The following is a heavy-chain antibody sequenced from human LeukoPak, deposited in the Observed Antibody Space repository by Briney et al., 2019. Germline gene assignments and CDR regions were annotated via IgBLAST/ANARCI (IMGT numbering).Heavy chain of an antibody. D-gene: IGHD3-10*01. CDR2: INPNSGGT. J-gene: IGHJ4*02. CDR3: ARGPHYGSGSYYDY. V-gene: IGHV1-2*02. CDR1: GYTFTGYY. Sequence: ASVKVSCKASGYTFTGYYMHWVRQAPGQGLEWMGWINPNSGGTNYAQKFQGGVTMTRDTSISTAYMELSRLRSDDTAVYYCARGPHYGSGSYYDYWGQGTLVTVSS.